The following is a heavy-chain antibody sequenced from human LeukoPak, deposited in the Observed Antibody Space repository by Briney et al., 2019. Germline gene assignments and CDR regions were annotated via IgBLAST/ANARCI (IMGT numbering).Heavy chain of an antibody. CDR2: ISSSSSTI. J-gene: IGHJ6*02. D-gene: IGHD5-18*01. Sequence: PGGSLRLSCAASGFTFSSYSMNWVRQAPGKGLEWVSYISSSSSTIYYADSVKGRFTISRDNAKNSLYLQMNSLRAEDTAVYYCARDQRIIQPWLQGYYGMDVWGQGTTVTVSS. CDR3: ARDQRIIQPWLQGYYGMDV. V-gene: IGHV3-48*01. CDR1: GFTFSSYS.